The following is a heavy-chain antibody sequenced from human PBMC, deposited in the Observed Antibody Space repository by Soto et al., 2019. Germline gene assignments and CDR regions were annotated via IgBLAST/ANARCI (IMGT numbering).Heavy chain of an antibody. J-gene: IGHJ4*02. CDR3: ASGIQLRLRRINNRYPG. CDR2: IYYSGST. D-gene: IGHD6-25*01. Sequence: SETLSLTCTVSGGSLSSYYWTWIRQPPGKGLEWIGYIYYSGSTNYNPSLKSRVTISVDTSKNQFSLKLSSVTAADTAVYFCASGIQLRLRRINNRYPGWAQGTLVTVS. V-gene: IGHV4-59*01. CDR1: GGSLSSYY.